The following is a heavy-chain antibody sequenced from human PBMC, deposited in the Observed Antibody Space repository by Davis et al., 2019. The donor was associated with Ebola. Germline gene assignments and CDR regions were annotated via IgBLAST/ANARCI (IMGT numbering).Heavy chain of an antibody. CDR1: GFTFSSYS. CDR2: ISSSSSYI. Sequence: PGGSLRLSCAASGFTFSSYSMNWVRQAPGKGLEWVSSISSSSSYIYYADSVKGRFTISRDNAKNSLYLQMNSLRAEDTAVYYCARGWRAVAGDNWFDPWGQGTLVTVSS. V-gene: IGHV3-21*01. D-gene: IGHD6-19*01. CDR3: ARGWRAVAGDNWFDP. J-gene: IGHJ5*02.